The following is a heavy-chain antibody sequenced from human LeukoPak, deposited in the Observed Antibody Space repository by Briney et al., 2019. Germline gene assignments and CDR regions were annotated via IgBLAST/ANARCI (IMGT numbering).Heavy chain of an antibody. CDR1: NDSIISTSYY. CDR3: ARLSLRHPVGY. V-gene: IGHV4-39*01. CDR2: VFYSGAT. Sequence: SETLSLTCTVSNDSIISTSYYWGWIRQPPGKGLEWIGHVFYSGATYYNPSLKSRVTISVDTFKNQFSLALTSVIAADTAVYYCARLSLRHPVGYWGQGTLVTVSS. J-gene: IGHJ4*02.